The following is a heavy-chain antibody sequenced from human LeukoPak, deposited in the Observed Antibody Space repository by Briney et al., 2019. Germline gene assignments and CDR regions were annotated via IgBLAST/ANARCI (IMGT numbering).Heavy chain of an antibody. J-gene: IGHJ4*02. V-gene: IGHV3-7*01. D-gene: IGHD3-10*01. CDR2: IKQDGSGK. Sequence: PGGSLRLSCAASGFTFRDYNMNWVRQAPGQGLEWVANIKQDGSGKYYVDSVKGRFTISRDNAKNSLYLQINSLRAEDTAVYYCARGRPSGSGSYLNYWGQGTLVTVSS. CDR1: GFTFRDYN. CDR3: ARGRPSGSGSYLNY.